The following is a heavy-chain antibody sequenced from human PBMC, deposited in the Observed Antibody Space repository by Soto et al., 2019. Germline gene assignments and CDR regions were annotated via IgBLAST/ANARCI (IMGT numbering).Heavy chain of an antibody. Sequence: GGSLKLYCETSGFTFSSHWLNWVRQGPGKGLVWVSRMNPDGSTRGYADSVKGRFTISRDNARNTVFLQMSSLRAEDTAVYYCARGGEVGAGQYYLDDSWGQGT. V-gene: IGHV3-74*01. CDR1: GFTFSSHW. D-gene: IGHD2-21*01. J-gene: IGHJ4*02. CDR3: ARGGEVGAGQYYLDDS. CDR2: MNPDGSTR.